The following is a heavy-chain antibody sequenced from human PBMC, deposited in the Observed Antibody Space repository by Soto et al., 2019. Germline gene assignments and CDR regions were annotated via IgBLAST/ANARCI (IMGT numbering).Heavy chain of an antibody. CDR1: GFTFSSYN. J-gene: IGHJ4*02. Sequence: VQLVESGEGLVQPGGSLRLSCAASGFTFSSYNIHWIRQAPGKGLEFVSAISRSGDRTYYADSVKGRFTITRDKSKNTVWLQMGSLRAEDMAVYYCARARCSSGQCYYFDYWGRGALVSVSS. V-gene: IGHV3-64*02. CDR3: ARARCSSGQCYYFDY. D-gene: IGHD2-15*01. CDR2: ISRSGDRT.